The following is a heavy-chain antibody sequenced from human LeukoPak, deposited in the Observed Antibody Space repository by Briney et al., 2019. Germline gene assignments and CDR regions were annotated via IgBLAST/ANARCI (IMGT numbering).Heavy chain of an antibody. Sequence: SETLSLTCTVSGGSVSSGTYYWSWIRQPPGKGLEWLGYINYNGYTNYNPSLKSRVTMSIDASKKQFSLKLSSVTAADTAVYYCARSKMLLREGFDYWGQGTLVTVSS. CDR3: ARSKMLLREGFDY. D-gene: IGHD3-16*01. J-gene: IGHJ4*02. CDR1: GGSVSSGTYY. CDR2: INYNGYT. V-gene: IGHV4-61*01.